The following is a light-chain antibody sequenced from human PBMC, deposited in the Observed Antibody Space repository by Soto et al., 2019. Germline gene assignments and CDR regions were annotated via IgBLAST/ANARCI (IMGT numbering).Light chain of an antibody. Sequence: QSALTQPPSASGSPGQSVTISCTGTSSDIGAYIYVSWYQQHPGKAPKLMIYEVSKRPSGVPDRLSGSKSGNTASLTVSGLQAEDEADYYCSSYARSNHFKVFGGGTKLTVL. V-gene: IGLV2-8*01. CDR1: SSDIGAYIY. J-gene: IGLJ2*01. CDR3: SSYARSNHFKV. CDR2: EVS.